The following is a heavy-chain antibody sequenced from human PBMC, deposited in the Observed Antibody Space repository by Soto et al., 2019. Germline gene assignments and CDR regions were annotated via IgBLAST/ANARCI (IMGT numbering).Heavy chain of an antibody. V-gene: IGHV3-74*01. J-gene: IGHJ5*01. CDR1: GFTFFAYW. D-gene: IGHD5-12*01. Sequence: EVQLVESGGGLVQPGGSLRLSCAASGFTFFAYWIHWVRQVPGKGLVWVSRINSDGSHTSYADSVRGRFTISRDNSKNTVYLQMNSLTAEEKAVYYCAKEGACGGYAGENWFDSWGQGSLVTVSS. CDR3: AKEGACGGYAGENWFDS. CDR2: INSDGSHT.